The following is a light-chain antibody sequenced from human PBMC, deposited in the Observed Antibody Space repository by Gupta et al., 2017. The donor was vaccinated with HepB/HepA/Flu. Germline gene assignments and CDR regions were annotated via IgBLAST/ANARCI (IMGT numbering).Light chain of an antibody. Sequence: DIQLTQSPSLLSASIGDRVTITCRSSQAISSSLAWFQQKPGKAPKLLIYAASPLQSGVPSRFSGGGSVTEFTLTISSLQPEDFASYYCQQVHHYPLTFGGGTKVEI. V-gene: IGKV1-9*01. J-gene: IGKJ4*01. CDR1: QAISSS. CDR2: AAS. CDR3: QQVHHYPLT.